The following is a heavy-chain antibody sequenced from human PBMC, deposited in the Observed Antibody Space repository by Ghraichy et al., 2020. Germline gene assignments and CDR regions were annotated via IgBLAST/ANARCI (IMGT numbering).Heavy chain of an antibody. J-gene: IGHJ4*02. V-gene: IGHV3-7*01. D-gene: IGHD3-16*01. Sequence: GGSLRLSCTVSGFTSKTYWMHWVRQAPGEGLEWVATMKQDGTDRHYVDSVKGRFTISRDNAENSLYLQMNSLRAEDTAVYYCVADVVWYFHYWGQGILVTVSS. CDR3: VADVVWYFHY. CDR2: MKQDGTDR. CDR1: GFTSKTYW.